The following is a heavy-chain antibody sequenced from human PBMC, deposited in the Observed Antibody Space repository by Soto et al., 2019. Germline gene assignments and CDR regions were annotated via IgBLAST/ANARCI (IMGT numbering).Heavy chain of an antibody. D-gene: IGHD5-12*01. CDR3: ARVEEEWLRLTYHYYYMDV. Sequence: QVPLVQSGAEVKKPGASVKVSCKASGYTFINYGISWVRQAPGQGLEWMGWISTYNGNTNYAQKLQGRVTMTTETSTRTAYMELRSLISDDTAVYYCARVEEEWLRLTYHYYYMDVWGKGTTVTVSS. V-gene: IGHV1-18*01. CDR2: ISTYNGNT. CDR1: GYTFINYG. J-gene: IGHJ6*03.